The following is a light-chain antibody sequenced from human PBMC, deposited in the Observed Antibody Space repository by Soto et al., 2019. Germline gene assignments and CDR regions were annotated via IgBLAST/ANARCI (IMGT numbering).Light chain of an antibody. CDR2: GAS. J-gene: IGKJ1*01. CDR1: QSVSSSY. V-gene: IGKV3-20*01. CDR3: QQYGRSGT. Sequence: EIVLTQSPGTLSLSPGERATLSCRASQSVSSSYLAWYQQKPGQAPRLLIYGASNRATGIPDRFSGSGSGTDCTLTISSLQSEDFAVYYCQQYGRSGTFGQGTNVDI.